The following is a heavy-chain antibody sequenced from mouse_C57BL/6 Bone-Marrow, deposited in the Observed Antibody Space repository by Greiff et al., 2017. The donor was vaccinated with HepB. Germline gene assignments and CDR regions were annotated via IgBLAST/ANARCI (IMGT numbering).Heavy chain of an antibody. D-gene: IGHD2-5*01. J-gene: IGHJ4*01. V-gene: IGHV14-4*01. Sequence: VQLQQSGAELVRPGASVKLSCTASGFNIKDDYMHWVKLRPEQGLEWIGWIDPENGDTEYASKFQGKATITADTSSNTAYLQLSSLTSEDTAVYYCTGDSNYGYAMDYWGQGTSVTVSS. CDR1: GFNIKDDY. CDR3: TGDSNYGYAMDY. CDR2: IDPENGDT.